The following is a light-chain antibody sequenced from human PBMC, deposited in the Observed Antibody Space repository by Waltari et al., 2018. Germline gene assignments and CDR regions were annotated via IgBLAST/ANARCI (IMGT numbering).Light chain of an antibody. J-gene: IGLJ2*01. CDR2: RKN. V-gene: IGLV1-47*01. CDR3: AAWDDSLSGPV. Sequence: QSVLTQPPSASGTPGQRVTISCSGSSSNIGSNYVYWYQQLPGTAPKLLIYRKNPRPAGVPARVSGSKSGTSASLAISGLRSEDEADYYCAAWDDSLSGPVFGGGTKLTVL. CDR1: SSNIGSNY.